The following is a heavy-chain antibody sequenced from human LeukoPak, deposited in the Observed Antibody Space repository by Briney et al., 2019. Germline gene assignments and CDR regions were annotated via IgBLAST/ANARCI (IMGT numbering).Heavy chain of an antibody. CDR3: ALGGYSPTAALGY. D-gene: IGHD3-22*01. V-gene: IGHV3-30*02. CDR2: IRYDGSNK. CDR1: GFTFSSYG. J-gene: IGHJ4*02. Sequence: GGSLRLSCAASGFTFSSYGMHWVRQAPGKGLEWVAFIRYDGSNKYDADSVKGRFTISRDNSENTVYLQMHSLRVEDTAVYFCALGGYSPTAALGYWGQGTLVTVSS.